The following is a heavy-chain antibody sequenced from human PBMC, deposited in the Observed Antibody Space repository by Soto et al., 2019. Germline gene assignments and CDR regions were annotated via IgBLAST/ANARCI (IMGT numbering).Heavy chain of an antibody. J-gene: IGHJ4*02. D-gene: IGHD6-13*01. CDR3: AYFRQQLVLDY. CDR1: GFTSSSYS. Sequence: GGSLRLSCAASGFTSSSYSMSWVRQAPGKGLEWVSAISGSGGSTYYADSVKGRFTISRDNSKNTLYLQMNSLRAEDTAVYYCAYFRQQLVLDYWGQGTLVTVSS. CDR2: ISGSGGST. V-gene: IGHV3-23*01.